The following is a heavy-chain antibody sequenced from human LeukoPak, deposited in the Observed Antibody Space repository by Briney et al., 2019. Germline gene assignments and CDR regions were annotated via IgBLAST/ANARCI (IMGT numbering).Heavy chain of an antibody. CDR2: ISSSGSSI. J-gene: IGHJ4*02. D-gene: IGHD3-22*01. Sequence: RGSLRLSCAASGFTFSDYYMSWIRQAPGKGLEWVSYISSSGSSIYYADSVKGRFTISRDNAKNSLYLQMNSLRAEDTAVYYCARDGEFYYDSSSYWGQGSLVTVSS. V-gene: IGHV3-11*01. CDR1: GFTFSDYY. CDR3: ARDGEFYYDSSSY.